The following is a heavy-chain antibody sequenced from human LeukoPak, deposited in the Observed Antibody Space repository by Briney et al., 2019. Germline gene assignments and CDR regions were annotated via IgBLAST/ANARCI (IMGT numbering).Heavy chain of an antibody. CDR1: NYSISSGYF. D-gene: IGHD1-14*01. CDR3: ARFGIAEQTFDY. V-gene: IGHV4-38-2*02. Sequence: SETLSLTCTVSNYSISSGYFWGWIRQPPGKGLEWIANIFHTGSTYYNPSLKSRVTMSADTSKNQFSLKLSSVTATDTAVYYCARFGIAEQTFDYWGQGTLVTVSS. CDR2: IFHTGST. J-gene: IGHJ4*02.